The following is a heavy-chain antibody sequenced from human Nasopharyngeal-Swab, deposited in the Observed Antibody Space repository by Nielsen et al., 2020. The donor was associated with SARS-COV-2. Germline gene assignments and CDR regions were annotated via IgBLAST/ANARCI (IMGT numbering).Heavy chain of an antibody. J-gene: IGHJ4*02. V-gene: IGHV3-15*07. D-gene: IGHD3-22*01. CDR2: VKSKTDGGTT. Sequence: RQGPGKGLEGVVRVKSKTDGGTTDYAAPVKGRFTISRDDSKNTLYLQMNSLKTEDTAVYYCTTATAAAGTYYYDSSGYYYFDYWGQGTLVTVSS. CDR3: TTATAAAGTYYYDSSGYYYFDY.